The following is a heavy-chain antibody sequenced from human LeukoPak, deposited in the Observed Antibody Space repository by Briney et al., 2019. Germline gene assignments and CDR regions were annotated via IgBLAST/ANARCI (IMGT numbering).Heavy chain of an antibody. CDR2: IDLDDDK. CDR1: GLSRRTRGMC. J-gene: IGHJ3*02. CDR3: ARGYRYGRDAFDI. Sequence: SCPTLVSPTQTLTLTCTFSGLSRRTRGMCVSWIRQAPGKALKWLERIDLDDDKYYSTSLKTKLTISKDTSKNQVVLTMPNMDPVDTATYYCARGYRYGRDAFDIWGQGTMVTVFS. V-gene: IGHV2-70*11. D-gene: IGHD5-18*01.